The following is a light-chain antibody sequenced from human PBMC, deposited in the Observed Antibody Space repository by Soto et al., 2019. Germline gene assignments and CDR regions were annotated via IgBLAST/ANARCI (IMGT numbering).Light chain of an antibody. CDR1: NSDIGGSNY. CDR3: SSYTSSSTLV. J-gene: IGLJ1*01. CDR2: EVS. Sequence: QLVLTQPASVSGSPEQSITISCTGTNSDIGGSNYVSWYQQRPRKAPRLMIYEVSNRPSGVSNRFSGSKSGNTASLTISGLQAEDEADYYCSSYTSSSTLVFGTGTKLTVL. V-gene: IGLV2-14*01.